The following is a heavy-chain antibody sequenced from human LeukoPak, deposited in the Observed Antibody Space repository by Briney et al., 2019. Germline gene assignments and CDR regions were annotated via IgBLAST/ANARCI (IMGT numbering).Heavy chain of an antibody. Sequence: GGSLRLSCAASGFTFSSYAMSWVRQAPGKGLEWVSAISGSGGSTYYADSVKGRFTISRDNSKNTLYLQMNSLRAEDTAVYYCAKIAKPTMIVVATPKDYYYYYYGMDVWGQGTTVTVSS. CDR1: GFTFSSYA. V-gene: IGHV3-23*01. CDR2: ISGSGGST. D-gene: IGHD3-22*01. CDR3: AKIAKPTMIVVATPKDYYYYYYGMDV. J-gene: IGHJ6*02.